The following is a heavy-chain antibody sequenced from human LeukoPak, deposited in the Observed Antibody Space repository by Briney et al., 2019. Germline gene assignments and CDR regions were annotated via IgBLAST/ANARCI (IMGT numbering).Heavy chain of an antibody. J-gene: IGHJ3*02. CDR1: GFTFSRYK. CDR3: ARDGYSGYDAGEAFDI. D-gene: IGHD5-12*01. CDR2: ISSSGSTI. Sequence: GRSLRLSCAASGFTFSRYKMKWVRQAPGKGLEWVSYISSSGSTIYYADSVKGRFTISRDNAKNSLYLQMNSLRAEDTAVYYCARDGYSGYDAGEAFDIWGQGTMVTVSA. V-gene: IGHV3-48*03.